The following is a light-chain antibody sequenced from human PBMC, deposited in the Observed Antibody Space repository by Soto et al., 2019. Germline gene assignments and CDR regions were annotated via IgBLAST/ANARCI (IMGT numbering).Light chain of an antibody. V-gene: IGKV1-39*01. J-gene: IGKJ4*01. CDR2: AAS. CDR1: QNISNY. Sequence: DIQMTQSPSSLSASVGDRVTITCRASQNISNYLNWYQQKPGKAPKVLIYAASSLQSGVPSRFSGSGSGTDFTLTISSRQPEDFASYFCQHGFNTPLTFGGGTKVAI. CDR3: QHGFNTPLT.